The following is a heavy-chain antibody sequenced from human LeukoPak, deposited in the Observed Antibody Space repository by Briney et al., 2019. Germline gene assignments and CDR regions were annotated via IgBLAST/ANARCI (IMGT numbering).Heavy chain of an antibody. J-gene: IGHJ4*02. Sequence: SETLSLTCTVSGGSISGFYWSWIRQPPGKGLEWIGYIHHSGSTNYNPSLKRRVTLSVDTSKNQFSLRLSSVTAADTAVYYCARMMTTVTTGFDYWGQGTLVTVSS. CDR3: ARMMTTVTTGFDY. D-gene: IGHD4-17*01. CDR1: GGSISGFY. V-gene: IGHV4-59*08. CDR2: IHHSGST.